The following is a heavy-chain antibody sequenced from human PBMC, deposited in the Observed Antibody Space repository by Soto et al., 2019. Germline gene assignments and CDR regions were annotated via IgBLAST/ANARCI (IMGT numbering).Heavy chain of an antibody. J-gene: IGHJ4*02. V-gene: IGHV4-39*01. CDR1: GGFISSSTYY. Sequence: SETLSLTCTVSGGFISSSTYYWAWIRQPPGKGLEWIVSIYYGENTYYNPSLASRVIISVDTSKTQFSLKLSSVTAADTAVYYCARHGPVYSEKLFDYWGQGTLGTVSS. D-gene: IGHD1-26*01. CDR2: IYYGENT. CDR3: ARHGPVYSEKLFDY.